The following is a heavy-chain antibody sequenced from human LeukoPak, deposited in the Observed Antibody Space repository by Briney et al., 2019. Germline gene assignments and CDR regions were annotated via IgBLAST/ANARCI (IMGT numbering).Heavy chain of an antibody. CDR1: GYTFTGYY. J-gene: IGHJ6*03. D-gene: IGHD1-14*01. CDR2: INPNNGDT. Sequence: GASVKVSCKASGYTFTGYYMHWVRQAPGQGLEWMGWINPNNGDTHYAQKFQGTVTMTRDTSISTAYMELSSLRSDDTAVYYCARGVAGAYFYYYMDVWGKGTTVTVSS. V-gene: IGHV1-2*02. CDR3: ARGVAGAYFYYYMDV.